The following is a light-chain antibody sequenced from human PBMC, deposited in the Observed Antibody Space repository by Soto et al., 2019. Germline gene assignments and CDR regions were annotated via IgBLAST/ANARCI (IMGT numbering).Light chain of an antibody. CDR3: QQYAGAPWT. CDR1: QSVTSNY. J-gene: IGKJ1*01. V-gene: IGKV3-20*01. Sequence: EIVLTQSPGTLSVSPGERAALSCKASQSVTSNYVAWYQQRPGQAPRLLIYAANRRATGSPDRLTGSGSGTDFNLTISSLEPEDSALYYCQQYAGAPWTFGQGTRVEIK. CDR2: AAN.